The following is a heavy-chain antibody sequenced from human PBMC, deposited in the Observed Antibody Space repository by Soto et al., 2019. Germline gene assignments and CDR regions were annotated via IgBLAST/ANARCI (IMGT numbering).Heavy chain of an antibody. CDR2: ISGSGGYT. CDR1: GFTFSSHA. CDR3: AKQEGTAVTTDWFDP. J-gene: IGHJ5*02. V-gene: IGHV3-23*01. D-gene: IGHD4-17*01. Sequence: EVQLLESGGGLVQPGGSLRLSCAASGFTFSSHAMSWVRQAPGKGMEWVSAISGSGGYTYYADSVKGRFTISRDNSKYTLYLQMNSLRADDTALYFCAKQEGTAVTTDWFDPWGQGTLVTVSS.